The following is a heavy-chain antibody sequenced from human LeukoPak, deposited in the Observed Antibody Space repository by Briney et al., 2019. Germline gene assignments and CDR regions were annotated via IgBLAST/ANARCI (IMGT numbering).Heavy chain of an antibody. Sequence: PGGSLRLSCAASGFTFRTYAMSWVRQAPGKGLEWVSGISGSGGSTYYADSVKGRFTISRDNSKNTLYLQMNSLRAEDTAVYYCANYYGSGSYFDYWGQGTLVTVSS. D-gene: IGHD3-10*01. CDR1: GFTFRTYA. J-gene: IGHJ4*02. V-gene: IGHV3-23*01. CDR3: ANYYGSGSYFDY. CDR2: ISGSGGST.